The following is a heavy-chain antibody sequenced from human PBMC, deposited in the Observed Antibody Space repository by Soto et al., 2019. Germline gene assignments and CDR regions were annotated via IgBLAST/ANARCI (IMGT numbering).Heavy chain of an antibody. CDR2: IHYSGST. J-gene: IGHJ4*02. CDR1: GGSVSNGGYY. Sequence: QVHLQESGPGLVKPSQTLSLTCTVSGGSVSNGGYYWSWIRQHPGKGLEWIGYIHYSGSTYYSPSLKSRIAISVDTSKDRLSLELTSVTAADTAVYYCARLRGSGSYSAYYFDSWGQGALVTVSS. D-gene: IGHD3-10*01. V-gene: IGHV4-31*03. CDR3: ARLRGSGSYSAYYFDS.